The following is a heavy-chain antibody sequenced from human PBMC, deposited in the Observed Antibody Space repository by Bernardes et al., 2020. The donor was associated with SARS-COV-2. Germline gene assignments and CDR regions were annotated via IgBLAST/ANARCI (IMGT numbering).Heavy chain of an antibody. CDR3: AQHPSSSFDN. CDR2: INQDGSQR. V-gene: IGHV3-7*02. J-gene: IGHJ4*02. CDR1: GFTFSRYW. D-gene: IGHD6-13*01. Sequence: GGSLRLSCAASGFTFSRYWMSWLRQASGKGLEWVANINQDGSQRNYVDSVRGRFTISRDNAANSLFLQLNSLRDEDTAIYYCAQHPSSSFDNWGQGTLVTVSS.